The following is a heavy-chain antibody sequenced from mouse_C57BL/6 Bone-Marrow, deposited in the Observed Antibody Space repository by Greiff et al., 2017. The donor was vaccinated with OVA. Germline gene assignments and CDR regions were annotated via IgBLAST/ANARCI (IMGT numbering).Heavy chain of an antibody. CDR3: ARSRGPYYFDY. J-gene: IGHJ2*01. CDR2: INPYNGGT. V-gene: IGHV1-19*01. Sequence: EVQRVESGPVLVKPGASVKMSCKASGYTFTDYYMNWVKQSHGKSLEWIGVINPYNGGTSYNQKFKGKATLTVDKSSSTAYMELNSLTSEDSAVYYCARSRGPYYFDYWGQGTTLTVSS. CDR1: GYTFTDYY.